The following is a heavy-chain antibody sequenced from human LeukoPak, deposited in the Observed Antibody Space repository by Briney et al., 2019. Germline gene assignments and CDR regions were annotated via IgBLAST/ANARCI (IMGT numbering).Heavy chain of an antibody. D-gene: IGHD2-2*01. CDR2: IYYSGST. CDR1: GGSISSGGYY. CDR3: ARVKVPAPTPQGPGGRFAP. Sequence: PSETLSLTCTVSGGSISSGGYYWSWIRQHPGKGLEWIGYIYYSGSTYYNPSLKSRVTISVDTSKNQFSLKLSSVTAAATAVYYWARVKVPAPTPQGPGGRFAPGAQGPLVTVSS. J-gene: IGHJ5*02. V-gene: IGHV4-31*03.